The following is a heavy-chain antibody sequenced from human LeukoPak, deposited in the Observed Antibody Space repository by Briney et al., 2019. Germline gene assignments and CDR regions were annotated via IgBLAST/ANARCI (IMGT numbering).Heavy chain of an antibody. CDR3: ARARIGSSGCVMEYDWFDP. CDR1: GYPFTSYG. CDR2: ISAYNGNT. J-gene: IGHJ5*02. V-gene: IGHV1-18*01. Sequence: ASVKVSCKASGYPFTSYGISWVRQAPGQGLEWMGWISAYNGNTNYAQKLQGRVTMTTDTSTSTAYMELRSLRSDDTAVYYCARARIGSSGCVMEYDWFDPWGQGTLVTVSS. D-gene: IGHD3-22*01.